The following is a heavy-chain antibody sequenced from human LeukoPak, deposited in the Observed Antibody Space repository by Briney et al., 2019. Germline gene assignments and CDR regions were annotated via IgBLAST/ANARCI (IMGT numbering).Heavy chain of an antibody. Sequence: PGGSLRLPCTVSGFTVSSNSMSWVRQAPGKGLEWVSAISGSGGSTYYADSVKGRFTISRDNSKNTLYLQMNSLRAEDTAVYYCAKSGYNRFDYWGQGTLVTVSS. CDR2: ISGSGGST. V-gene: IGHV3-23*01. J-gene: IGHJ4*02. D-gene: IGHD5-24*01. CDR1: GFTVSSNS. CDR3: AKSGYNRFDY.